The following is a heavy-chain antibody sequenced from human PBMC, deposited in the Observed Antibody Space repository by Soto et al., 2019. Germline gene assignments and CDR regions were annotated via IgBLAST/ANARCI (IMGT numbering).Heavy chain of an antibody. CDR3: ARVPDR. D-gene: IGHD2-2*01. Sequence: QLPLQASGSGLVKPSQTLSLTCAVSGGSISSGGYSWSWIRQPPGKGLEWIGYIYHSGSTYYNPSLQSRVTISVDRSKNQFSLKLSSVTAADTAVYYCARVPDRWGQGTLVTVSS. V-gene: IGHV4-30-2*01. CDR2: IYHSGST. CDR1: GGSISSGGYS. J-gene: IGHJ1*01.